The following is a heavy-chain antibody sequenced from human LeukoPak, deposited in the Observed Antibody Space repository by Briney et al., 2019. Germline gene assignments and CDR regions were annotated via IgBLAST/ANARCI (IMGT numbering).Heavy chain of an antibody. Sequence: GGSLRLSCAASGFAFSSYGMHWVRQAPGKGLEWVAFIRYDGSNKYYADSVKGRFTTSRDNSKNTLYLQMNSLRAEDTAVYYCAKAGSGSYRWYYFGYWGQGTLVTVSS. D-gene: IGHD1-26*01. J-gene: IGHJ4*02. CDR1: GFAFSSYG. CDR2: IRYDGSNK. V-gene: IGHV3-30*02. CDR3: AKAGSGSYRWYYFGY.